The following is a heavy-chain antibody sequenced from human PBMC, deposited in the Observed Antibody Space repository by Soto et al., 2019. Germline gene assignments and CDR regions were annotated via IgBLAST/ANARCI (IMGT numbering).Heavy chain of an antibody. CDR2: IYPGDSDT. V-gene: IGHV5-51*01. J-gene: IGHJ4*02. Sequence: PGESLKISCRGSGYSFTSYWIGWVRQMPGKGLEWMGIIYPGDSDTRYSPSFQGQVTISADKSISTAYLQWSSLKASDTAMYYCARHHTDECSSTSCQVGVVYFDYWGQGTLVTVSS. D-gene: IGHD2-2*01. CDR1: GYSFTSYW. CDR3: ARHHTDECSSTSCQVGVVYFDY.